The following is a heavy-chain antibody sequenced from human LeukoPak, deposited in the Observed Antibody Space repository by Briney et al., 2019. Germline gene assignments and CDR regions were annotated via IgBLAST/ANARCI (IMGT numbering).Heavy chain of an antibody. Sequence: GGSLRLSCAASGFTFNNYAMSWVRQAPGKGLEWVSTISDSGASTYYADSVKGRFTISRDNSKNTLYLQMSSLRAEDTAVYYCAKPNSGGGFDIWGQGTMVTVSS. CDR2: ISDSGAST. CDR3: AKPNSGGGFDI. CDR1: GFTFNNYA. V-gene: IGHV3-23*01. J-gene: IGHJ3*02. D-gene: IGHD6-25*01.